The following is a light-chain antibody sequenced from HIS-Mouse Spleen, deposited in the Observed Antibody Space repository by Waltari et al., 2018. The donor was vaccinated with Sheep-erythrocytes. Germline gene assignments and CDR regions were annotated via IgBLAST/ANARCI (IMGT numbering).Light chain of an antibody. CDR3: CSYAGSYNHV. J-gene: IGLJ1*01. CDR2: DVS. Sequence: QSALTQPRSVSGSPGQSVTISCPGTRRDVGGYNYVPWYQQPPGKAPKLMIYDVSKRPSGVPDRFSGSKSGNTASLTISGLQAEDEADYYCCSYAGSYNHVFATGTKVTVL. V-gene: IGLV2-11*01. CDR1: RRDVGGYNY.